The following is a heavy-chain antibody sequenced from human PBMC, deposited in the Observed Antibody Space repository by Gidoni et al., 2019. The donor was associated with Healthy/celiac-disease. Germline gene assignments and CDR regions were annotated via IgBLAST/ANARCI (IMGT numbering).Heavy chain of an antibody. CDR2: IWYDGSNK. CDR1: GFTFSSYG. V-gene: IGHV3-33*01. Sequence: QAQLVESGGGVVQPGRALRLPCAASGFTFSSYGMHWVRQAPGKVLEWVAVIWYDGSNKYYADAVKCRFTISRDNSKNTLYLQMNSLRAEDTAVYYCARDDYGDPKNAYYFDYWGQGTLVSVSS. CDR3: ARDDYGDPKNAYYFDY. J-gene: IGHJ4*02. D-gene: IGHD4-17*01.